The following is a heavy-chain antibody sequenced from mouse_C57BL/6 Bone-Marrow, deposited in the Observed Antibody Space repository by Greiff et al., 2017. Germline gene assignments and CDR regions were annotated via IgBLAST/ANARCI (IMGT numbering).Heavy chain of an antibody. Sequence: VKLVESGPELVKPGASVKISCKASGYAFSRSWMNWVKQRPGKGLEWIGRIYPGDGDTNYNGKFKGKATLTADKSSSTAYMQLRSRTSGDSAVYFCAREGGYDSSYLYYIDYWGQGTTLTVSS. CDR1: GYAFSRSW. J-gene: IGHJ2*01. V-gene: IGHV1-82*01. CDR3: AREGGYDSSYLYYIDY. D-gene: IGHD1-1*01. CDR2: IYPGDGDT.